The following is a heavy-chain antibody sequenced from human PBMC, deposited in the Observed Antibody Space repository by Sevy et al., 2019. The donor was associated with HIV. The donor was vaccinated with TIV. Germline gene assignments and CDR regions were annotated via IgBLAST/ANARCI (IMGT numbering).Heavy chain of an antibody. CDR2: ISGSGGST. V-gene: IGHV3-23*01. CDR3: EQDWCLRNCGCDCYQTFDS. D-gene: IGHD2-21*02. Sequence: GGSLRLSCAASGFTFSSYAMSWVRQAPGKGLEWVSAISGSGGSTYCADSVKGRFTISGENSKNTLYLQMNSLRAEDTAVYYCEQDWCLRNCGCDCYQTFDSWGQGTLVTVSS. CDR1: GFTFSSYA. J-gene: IGHJ4*02.